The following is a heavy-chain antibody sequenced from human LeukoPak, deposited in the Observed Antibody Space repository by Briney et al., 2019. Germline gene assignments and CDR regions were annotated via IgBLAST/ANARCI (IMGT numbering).Heavy chain of an antibody. CDR1: GYTFTSYY. Sequence: ASVKVSCKASGYTFTSYYMHWVRQAPGQGLEWMGIINPSGGSTSYAQKFQGRVTMTRDTSTSTVCMELSSLRSEDTAVYYCATSGAVTFFDYWGQGTLVTVSS. CDR3: ATSGAVTFFDY. D-gene: IGHD4-17*01. V-gene: IGHV1-46*01. CDR2: INPSGGST. J-gene: IGHJ4*02.